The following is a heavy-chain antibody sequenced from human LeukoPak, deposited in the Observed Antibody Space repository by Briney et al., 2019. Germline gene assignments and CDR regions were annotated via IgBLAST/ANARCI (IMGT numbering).Heavy chain of an antibody. CDR1: GYTFTSHY. CDR3: ARDVEKGYNYFDL. D-gene: IGHD5-24*01. V-gene: IGHV1-46*01. CDR2: ITPSGDTT. J-gene: IGHJ4*02. Sequence: ASVKVSYKASGYTFTSHYIHWVRQAPGQGLEWMGIITPSGDTTTYTQKLQGRVTITSDMFTGTVYMELRSLTSEDTAVYYCARDVEKGYNYFDLWGQGTPVVVSS.